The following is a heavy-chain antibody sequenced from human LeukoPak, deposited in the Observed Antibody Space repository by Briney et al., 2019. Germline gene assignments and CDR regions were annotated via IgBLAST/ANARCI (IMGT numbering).Heavy chain of an antibody. J-gene: IGHJ5*02. Sequence: GGSLRLSCAASGFTFSDYYMSWIRQAPGKGLEWVSYISSSGSTIYYAHSVNVRFTISRDNAKNSLYLKMNSLRAEAAAVYYCARGLDCSSTSCYDDGFDPWGQGTLVTVSS. CDR3: ARGLDCSSTSCYDDGFDP. CDR1: GFTFSDYY. CDR2: ISSSGSTI. V-gene: IGHV3-11*04. D-gene: IGHD2-2*01.